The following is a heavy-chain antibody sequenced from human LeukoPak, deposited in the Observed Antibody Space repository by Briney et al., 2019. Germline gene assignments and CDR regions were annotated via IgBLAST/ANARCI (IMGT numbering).Heavy chain of an antibody. CDR3: ARELSPSGNYDC. CDR2: ISYGGSNK. D-gene: IGHD1-26*01. V-gene: IGHV3-30-3*01. J-gene: IGHJ4*02. Sequence: GGSLRLSCAASGFTFSSYAMHWIRQAPGTGLDWVAVISYGGSNKYYADSVEGRFTISRDNSKNTLYLQMNSLRAEDTAVYYCARELSPSGNYDCWGQGTLVTVSS. CDR1: GFTFSSYA.